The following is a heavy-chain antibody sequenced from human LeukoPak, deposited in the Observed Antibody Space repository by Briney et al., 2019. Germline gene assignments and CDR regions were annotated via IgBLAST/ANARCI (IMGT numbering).Heavy chain of an antibody. J-gene: IGHJ4*02. D-gene: IGHD1-26*01. CDR2: IIPIFGTG. V-gene: IGHV1-69*05. Sequence: SVKVSCKASGDSFNSYAISWVRQAPGQGLEWMGGIIPIFGTGNYAQKFQGRVTITTDASANIVYMELSSLRSEDTAVYYCARDGSGSYPPLFDYWGQGTLVTVSS. CDR1: GDSFNSYA. CDR3: ARDGSGSYPPLFDY.